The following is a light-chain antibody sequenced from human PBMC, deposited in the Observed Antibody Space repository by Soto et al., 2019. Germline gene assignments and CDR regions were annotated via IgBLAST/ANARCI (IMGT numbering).Light chain of an antibody. J-gene: IGKJ5*01. CDR3: KQYHNWPIT. CDR1: QSVSSN. V-gene: IGKV3-15*01. Sequence: EIVMTQPPDTLSVSPEERATLSSTASQSVSSNLAWHQQKPGQATRILMYDASTRATGISARFSGSGSGTEFTLTISSLQSEEFAVYYCKQYHNWPITFGQGTRLEIK. CDR2: DAS.